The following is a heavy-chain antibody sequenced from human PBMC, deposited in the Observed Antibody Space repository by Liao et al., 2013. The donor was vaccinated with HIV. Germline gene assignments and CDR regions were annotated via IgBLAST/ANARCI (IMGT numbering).Heavy chain of an antibody. Sequence: QVQLQQWGAGLLKPSETLSLTCDVSGGSFTGSYWTWIRQAPGKGLEWIGEINHSGTTNYNPSLESRLTLSLDKSKYQFSLKVRSVTAADTAVYYCARGRRPWESFGDTFYMDIWGTGTTVTVSS. CDR3: ARGRRPWESFGDTFYMDI. D-gene: IGHD1-26*01. J-gene: IGHJ6*03. CDR1: GGSFTGSY. V-gene: IGHV4-34*02. CDR2: INHSGTT.